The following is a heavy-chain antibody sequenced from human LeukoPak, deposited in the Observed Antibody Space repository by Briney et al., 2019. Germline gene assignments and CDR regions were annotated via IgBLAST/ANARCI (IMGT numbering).Heavy chain of an antibody. CDR3: ARGPIAVAGTPSIYQH. J-gene: IGHJ1*01. D-gene: IGHD6-19*01. CDR1: GFTVSNNY. Sequence: PGGSLRLSCAASGFTVSNNYVTWVRQAPGKGREWVSVIYAAGSTYYADSVEGRFTISRDNSRNTLYLQMNSLRAEDTAVYYCARGPIAVAGTPSIYQHWGQDTLVTVSS. CDR2: IYAAGST. V-gene: IGHV3-66*01.